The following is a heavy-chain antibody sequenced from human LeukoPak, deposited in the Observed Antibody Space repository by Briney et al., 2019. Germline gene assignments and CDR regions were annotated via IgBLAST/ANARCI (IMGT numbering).Heavy chain of an antibody. V-gene: IGHV4-34*01. CDR2: ISQNGDS. D-gene: IGHD3-10*01. CDR3: ARDSGTTGEVKFDP. Sequence: PSETLSLTCGVSGGSLSFYYWSWIRQSPGKGLEWIAEISQNGDSNYNMSLKSRVTISLDTSKNQFSLKLMSVTAADTAVYYCARDSGTTGEVKFDPWGQGTLVTVSS. J-gene: IGHJ5*02. CDR1: GGSLSFYY.